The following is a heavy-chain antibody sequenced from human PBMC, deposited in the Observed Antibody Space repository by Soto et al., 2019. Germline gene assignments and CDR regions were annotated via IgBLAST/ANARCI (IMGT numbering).Heavy chain of an antibody. Sequence: EVHLVESGGGLVQPGGSLKLSCAASGFSLSDSAIHWVRQASGKGLEWVGRIRNNPNSYATAYAASVEGRFTFSRDDSKNTAYLQMNSLKTEDTAVYYCSSRLVGAPDYWGQGALVTASS. CDR3: SSRLVGAPDY. J-gene: IGHJ4*02. CDR2: IRNNPNSYAT. V-gene: IGHV3-73*02. CDR1: GFSLSDSA. D-gene: IGHD1-26*01.